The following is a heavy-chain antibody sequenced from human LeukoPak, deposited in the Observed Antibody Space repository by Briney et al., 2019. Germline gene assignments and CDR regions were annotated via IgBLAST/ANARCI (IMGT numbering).Heavy chain of an antibody. D-gene: IGHD6-19*01. J-gene: IGHJ4*02. V-gene: IGHV3-23*01. CDR1: GFTFSSYA. CDR2: ISGSGGST. CDR3: AKEGSGWTPTEIDY. Sequence: GGSLRLSCAASGFTFSSYAVSWVRQAPGKGLEWVSAISGSGGSTYYADSVKGRFTISRDNSKSTLYLQMNSLRAEDTAVYYCAKEGSGWTPTEIDYWGQGTLVTVSS.